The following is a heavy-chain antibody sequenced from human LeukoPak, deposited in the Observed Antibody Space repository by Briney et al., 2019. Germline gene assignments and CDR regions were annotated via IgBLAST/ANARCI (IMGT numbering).Heavy chain of an antibody. Sequence: GGSLRLSCAASGFTFSSYEMNWVRQAPGKGLEWVSYISSSGSTIYYADSVKGRFTISRDNAKNSLYLQMNSLRAEDTAVYYCARRGYYGSGRLEYYYYYMDVWGKGTTVTVSS. D-gene: IGHD3-10*01. CDR2: ISSSGSTI. J-gene: IGHJ6*03. V-gene: IGHV3-48*03. CDR1: GFTFSSYE. CDR3: ARRGYYGSGRLEYYYYYMDV.